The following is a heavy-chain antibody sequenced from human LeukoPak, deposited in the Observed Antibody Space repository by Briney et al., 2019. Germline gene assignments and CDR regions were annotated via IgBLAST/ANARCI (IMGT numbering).Heavy chain of an antibody. J-gene: IGHJ4*02. CDR3: ARPHSSSWYYLGY. Sequence: GGSLRLSCAASGFTFSGYYMSWIRQAPGKGLEWVSYISSSGSTIYYADSVKGRFTISRDNAKNSLYLQMNSLRAEDTAVYYCARPHSSSWYYLGYWGQGTLVTVSS. D-gene: IGHD6-13*01. CDR2: ISSSGSTI. CDR1: GFTFSGYY. V-gene: IGHV3-11*01.